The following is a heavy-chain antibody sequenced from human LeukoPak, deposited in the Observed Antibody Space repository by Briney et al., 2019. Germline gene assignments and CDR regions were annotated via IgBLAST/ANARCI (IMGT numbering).Heavy chain of an antibody. CDR2: IKQDGSGK. V-gene: IGHV3-7*03. J-gene: IGHJ4*02. CDR3: SRRYFDY. CDR1: GFTVSSNY. Sequence: GGSLRLSCAASGFTVSSNYMSWVRQAPGRGLEWVANIKQDGSGKYYVDSVKGRFTISRDNAKNSLYLQMNSLRAEDTAVYYCSRRYFDYWGQGTLVTVSS.